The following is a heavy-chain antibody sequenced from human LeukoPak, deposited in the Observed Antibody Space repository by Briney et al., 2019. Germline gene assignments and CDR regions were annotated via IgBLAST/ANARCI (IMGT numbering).Heavy chain of an antibody. D-gene: IGHD3-22*01. CDR1: GFTFNNAW. V-gene: IGHV3-15*01. Sequence: GGSLRLSCAASGFTFNNAWMNWVRQAPGKGLEWVGRIKSKSEGGTTDYAAPVKGRFTISRDDSKNTLFLQMNSLKTEDTAVYYCTTNRGLYDSSGYYYFATDIWGQGSMVTVSS. J-gene: IGHJ3*02. CDR3: TTNRGLYDSSGYYYFATDI. CDR2: IKSKSEGGTT.